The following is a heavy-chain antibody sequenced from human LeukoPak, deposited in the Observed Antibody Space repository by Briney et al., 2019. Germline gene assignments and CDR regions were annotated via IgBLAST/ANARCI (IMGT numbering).Heavy chain of an antibody. J-gene: IGHJ6*04. D-gene: IGHD3-10*01. V-gene: IGHV3-49*04. CDR1: GFTFSDYY. Sequence: PGRSLRLSCAASGFTFSDYYMSWVRQAPGKGLEWVGFIRSKTYGETTEYAASAKGRFTISRDDSKSIAYLQMNSLKTEDTAVYYCSRADYYGSGSPISLDVWGKGTTVTVSS. CDR3: SRADYYGSGSPISLDV. CDR2: IRSKTYGETT.